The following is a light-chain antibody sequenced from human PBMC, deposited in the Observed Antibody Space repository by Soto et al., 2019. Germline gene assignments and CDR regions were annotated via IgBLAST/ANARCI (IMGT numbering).Light chain of an antibody. J-gene: IGLJ3*02. V-gene: IGLV1-44*01. CDR2: TNN. CDR1: SSNIGINT. Sequence: QAVVTQPPSASGTPGQRVTISCSGSSSNIGINTVTWYQQLPGTAPILLIYTNNQRPSGVPDRFSGSKSGTSASLAISGLQSDDEADYYCAAWDDSLNGWVFGGGTKLTVL. CDR3: AAWDDSLNGWV.